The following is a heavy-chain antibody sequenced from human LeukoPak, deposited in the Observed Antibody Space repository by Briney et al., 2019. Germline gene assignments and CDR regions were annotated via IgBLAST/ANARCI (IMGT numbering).Heavy chain of an antibody. Sequence: ASVKVSCKASGYTFTGYYMHWVRQAPGQGLEWMGWINPNSGGTNYAQKFQGRVTMTRDTSISTAYMELSRLRSGDTAVYYCARDWPQGIAAGLYWGQGTLVTVSS. J-gene: IGHJ4*02. D-gene: IGHD6-13*01. CDR2: INPNSGGT. CDR1: GYTFTGYY. V-gene: IGHV1-2*02. CDR3: ARDWPQGIAAGLY.